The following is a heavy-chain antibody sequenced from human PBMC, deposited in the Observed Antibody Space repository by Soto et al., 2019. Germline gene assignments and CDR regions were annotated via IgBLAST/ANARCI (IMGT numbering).Heavy chain of an antibody. CDR2: IYYSGST. D-gene: IGHD3-22*01. V-gene: IGHV4-31*02. CDR3: ARVWEYYDSSGYQFYFDY. J-gene: IGHJ4*02. Sequence: SWIRQHPGKGLEWIGYIYYSGSTYYNPSLKSRVTISVDTSKNQFSLKLSSVTAADTAVYYCARVWEYYDSSGYQFYFDYWGQGTLVTVSS.